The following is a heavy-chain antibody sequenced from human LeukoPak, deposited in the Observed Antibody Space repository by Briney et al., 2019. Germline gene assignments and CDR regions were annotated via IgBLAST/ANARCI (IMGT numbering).Heavy chain of an antibody. D-gene: IGHD1-14*01. V-gene: IGHV3-73*01. CDR2: IKSKAYNYAT. CDR1: GFTFSGSA. CDR3: TRPYDHSDY. J-gene: IGHJ4*02. Sequence: GGSLRLSCAASGFTFSGSAIHWVRQASGKGLEWIGRIKSKAYNYATTYAASVKGRFSISRDDSKSTAYLQMNSLRTEDTAVYYCTRPYDHSDYWGQGTLVTVSS.